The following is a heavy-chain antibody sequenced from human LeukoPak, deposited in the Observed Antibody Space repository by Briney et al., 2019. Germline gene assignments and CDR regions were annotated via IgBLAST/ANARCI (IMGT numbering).Heavy chain of an antibody. CDR2: ISWNSGSI. D-gene: IGHD5-24*01. CDR3: ASQRWLQSNFDY. J-gene: IGHJ4*02. Sequence: GGSLRLSCAASGFTFDDYAMHWVRQVPGKGLEWVSGISWNSGSIGYADSVKGRFTISRDNSMNTLYLQMNSLRAEDTAVYYCASQRWLQSNFDYWGQGTLVTVSS. CDR1: GFTFDDYA. V-gene: IGHV3-9*01.